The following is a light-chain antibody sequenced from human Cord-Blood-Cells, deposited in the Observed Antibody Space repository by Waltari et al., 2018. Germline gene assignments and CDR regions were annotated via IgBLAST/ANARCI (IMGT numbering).Light chain of an antibody. J-gene: IGKJ3*01. V-gene: IGKV1-39*01. CDR1: QSISSY. CDR3: QQSYSTPFT. Sequence: DIQMTQSPSSLSASVGDRVTITCRASQSISSYLNWYQQKPGKAPKLLICAASSWQSVVPSRFSGSGSGTDFTLTISSLQPEDFATYYCQQSYSTPFTFGPGTKVDIK. CDR2: AAS.